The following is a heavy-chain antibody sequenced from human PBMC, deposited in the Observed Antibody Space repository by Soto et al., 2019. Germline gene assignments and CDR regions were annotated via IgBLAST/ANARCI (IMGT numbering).Heavy chain of an antibody. CDR2: IYHSGST. CDR1: SGSISSSNW. Sequence: QVQLQESGPGLVKPSGTLSLTCAVSSGSISSSNWWSWVRQPPGKGLEWSGEIYHSGSTNYNPSLKSRVTISVDKSKNQFSLKLSSVTAADTAVYYCARGEQWLVDYWYFDLWGRGTLVTVSS. D-gene: IGHD6-19*01. V-gene: IGHV4-4*02. J-gene: IGHJ2*01. CDR3: ARGEQWLVDYWYFDL.